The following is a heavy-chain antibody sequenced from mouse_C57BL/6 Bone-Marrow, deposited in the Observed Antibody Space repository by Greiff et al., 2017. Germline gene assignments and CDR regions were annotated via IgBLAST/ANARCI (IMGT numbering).Heavy chain of an antibody. J-gene: IGHJ4*01. V-gene: IGHV5-12*01. CDR1: GFTFSDYY. CDR3: ARQRGSSLHYYAMDY. D-gene: IGHD1-1*01. CDR2: ISNGGGST. Sequence: EVKLMESGGGLVQPGGSLKLSCAASGFTFSDYYMYWVRQTPEKRLEWVAYISNGGGSTYYPDTVKGRFTISRDNTKNTLYLQMSRLKYEDTAMYYCARQRGSSLHYYAMDYWGQGTSVTVSS.